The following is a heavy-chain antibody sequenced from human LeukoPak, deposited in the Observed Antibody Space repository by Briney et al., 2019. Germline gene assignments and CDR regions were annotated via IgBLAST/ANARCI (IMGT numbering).Heavy chain of an antibody. CDR2: INPNSGGT. D-gene: IGHD6-19*01. CDR3: ARGPQYSSGWYFHRVIDY. CDR1: GYTFTGYY. V-gene: IGHV1-2*02. Sequence: APVRVSCKASGYTFTGYYMHWVRQAPGQGLEWMGWINPNSGGTNYAQKFQGRVTMTRDTSISTAYMELSGLRSDDTAVFYCARGPQYSSGWYFHRVIDYWGQGTLVTVSS. J-gene: IGHJ4*02.